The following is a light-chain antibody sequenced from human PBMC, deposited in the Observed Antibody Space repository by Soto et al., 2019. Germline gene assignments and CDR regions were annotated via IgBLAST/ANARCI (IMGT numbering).Light chain of an antibody. Sequence: QSVLTQPPSVSAAPGQKVTISCYGSSSNIGNYYVCWYQHLPGTAPKFLIYENDKRPSGIPDRFSGSKSGTSATLDITGLQTGDEADYYCAAWDGNLRAVVFGGGTQLTVL. CDR2: END. CDR3: AAWDGNLRAVV. CDR1: SSNIGNYY. V-gene: IGLV1-51*02. J-gene: IGLJ2*01.